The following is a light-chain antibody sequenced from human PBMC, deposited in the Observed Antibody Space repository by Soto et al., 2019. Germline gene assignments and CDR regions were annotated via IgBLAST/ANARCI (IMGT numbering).Light chain of an antibody. CDR1: QSINKY. V-gene: IGKV1-39*01. CDR3: QQTYSRLRT. Sequence: IQMTQSPSSMSACVGDRGTIACLASQSINKYLNWYQQKPGKAPKLLIYAASNWQGGVTSRFSGSGSGTDFTLTISSLQPEDSATYYCQQTYSRLRTFGQGTKVDIK. J-gene: IGKJ1*01. CDR2: AAS.